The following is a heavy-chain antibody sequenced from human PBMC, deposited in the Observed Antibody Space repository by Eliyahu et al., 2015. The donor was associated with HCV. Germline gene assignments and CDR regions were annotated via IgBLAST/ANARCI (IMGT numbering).Heavy chain of an antibody. V-gene: IGHV1-46*01. Sequence: QVQLVQSGAEVKKPGASVKVSCKASGYTFTSYYMHWVRQAPGQGLEWMGIINPSGGSTSYAQKFQGRVTMTRDTSTSTVYMELSSLRSEDTAVYYCARELRYFDWLTSQGYFDYWGQGTLVTVSS. CDR2: INPSGGST. D-gene: IGHD3-9*01. CDR3: ARELRYFDWLTSQGYFDY. J-gene: IGHJ4*02. CDR1: GYTFTSYY.